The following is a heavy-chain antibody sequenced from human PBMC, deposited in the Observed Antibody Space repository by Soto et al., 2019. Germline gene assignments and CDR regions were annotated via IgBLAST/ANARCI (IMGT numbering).Heavy chain of an antibody. D-gene: IGHD3-22*01. J-gene: IGHJ4*02. CDR3: ASTSFYDSSGYYFDY. CDR1: GGSISSGDYY. Sequence: SETLSLTCTVSGGSISSGDYYWSWIRQLPGKGLEWIGYIYYSGSTYYNPSLKSRVTISVDTSKNQFSLKLSSVTAADTAVYYCASTSFYDSSGYYFDYWGQGTLVTVSS. CDR2: IYYSGST. V-gene: IGHV4-30-4*01.